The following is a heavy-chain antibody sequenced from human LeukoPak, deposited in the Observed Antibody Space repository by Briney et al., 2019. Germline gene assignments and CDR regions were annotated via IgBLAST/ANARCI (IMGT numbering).Heavy chain of an antibody. CDR3: AKDRVDYYDSPDAFDI. V-gene: IGHV3-7*03. CDR2: IKQDGSEK. CDR1: GFTFSNYA. J-gene: IGHJ3*02. D-gene: IGHD3-22*01. Sequence: PGGSLRLSCAASGFTFSNYAMRWVRQAPGKGLEWVANIKQDGSEKYYVDSVKGRFTISRDNSKNTLHLQMNSLRAEDTAVYYCAKDRVDYYDSPDAFDIWGQGTMVTVSS.